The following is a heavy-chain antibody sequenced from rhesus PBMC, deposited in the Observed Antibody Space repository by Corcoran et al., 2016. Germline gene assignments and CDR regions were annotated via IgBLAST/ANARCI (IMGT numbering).Heavy chain of an antibody. Sequence: QVQLQESGPGLVKPSETLSLTCAVSGGSVSSSNWWSWIRQPPGKGLELLGYISGSSGSTYYNPSLQSRVTFSTDTSKNQFSLKLSSVTAADTAVYYCARDLGGSYAFDYWGQGVLVTVSS. V-gene: IGHV4-65*01. CDR2: ISGSSGST. J-gene: IGHJ4*01. CDR3: ARDLGGSYAFDY. D-gene: IGHD1-44*02. CDR1: GGSVSSSNW.